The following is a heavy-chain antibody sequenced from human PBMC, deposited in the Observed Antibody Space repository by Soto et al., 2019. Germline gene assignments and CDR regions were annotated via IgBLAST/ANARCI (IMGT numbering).Heavy chain of an antibody. CDR2: IYYSGST. CDR1: GGSISSGGYY. D-gene: IGHD2-2*01. V-gene: IGHV4-31*03. Sequence: PSETLSLTCTVSGGSISSGGYYWSWIRQHPGKGLEWIGYIYYSGSTYYNPSLKSRVTISVDTSKDQFSLKLSSVTAADTAVYYCAGSQPAYYYYGMDVWGQGTTVTVSS. J-gene: IGHJ6*02. CDR3: AGSQPAYYYYGMDV.